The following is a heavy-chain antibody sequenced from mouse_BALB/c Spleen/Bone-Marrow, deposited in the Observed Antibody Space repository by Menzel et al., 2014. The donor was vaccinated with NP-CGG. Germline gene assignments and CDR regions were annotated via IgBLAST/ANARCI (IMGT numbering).Heavy chain of an antibody. V-gene: IGHV7-3*02. J-gene: IGHJ2*01. CDR2: IRNKANGYTT. CDR3: ARDRGGLLHDY. D-gene: IGHD1-1*01. CDR1: GFTFTGYY. Sequence: DVKLVESGGGLVQPGGSLRLSCATSGFTFTGYYMSWVRQPPGKALEWLGFIRNKANGYTTEYSASVKGRFTISRDNSQSILYLQMNTLRAEDSATYYCARDRGGLLHDYWGQGTTLTVSS.